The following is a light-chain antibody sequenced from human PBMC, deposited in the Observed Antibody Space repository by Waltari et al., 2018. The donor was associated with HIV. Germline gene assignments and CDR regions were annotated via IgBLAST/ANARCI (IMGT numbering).Light chain of an antibody. J-gene: IGLJ3*02. Sequence: QTVVTQESSLSVSPGGTVTLTCGLSSGSVSGRSSPRWYQQTPGQAPRTLIYNTNTRYSGVPDRFSGSILGNKAALTFSGAQADDECDYHCVLYVGSGIWVFGGGTKLTVL. CDR3: VLYVGSGIWV. V-gene: IGLV8-61*01. CDR1: SGSVSGRSS. CDR2: NTN.